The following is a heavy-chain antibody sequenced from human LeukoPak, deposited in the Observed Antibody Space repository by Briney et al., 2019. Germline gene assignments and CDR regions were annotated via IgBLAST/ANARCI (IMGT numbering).Heavy chain of an antibody. D-gene: IGHD6-13*01. Sequence: GGSLRLSCAVSGFTFSNYALSWVGQAPGKGLEWLSAITGSGDITYYADSVKGRFTLSRDISKNTLYLQMNSLRAEDTALYYCAKGITAADTGLDYWGQGTLVTVSS. CDR1: GFTFSNYA. J-gene: IGHJ4*02. CDR3: AKGITAADTGLDY. CDR2: ITGSGDIT. V-gene: IGHV3-23*01.